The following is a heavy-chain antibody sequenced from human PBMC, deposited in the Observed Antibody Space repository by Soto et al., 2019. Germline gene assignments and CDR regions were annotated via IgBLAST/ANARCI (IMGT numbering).Heavy chain of an antibody. D-gene: IGHD3-22*01. V-gene: IGHV4-34*01. Sequence: SETLSLTCAVHVGSFGDYKWSWIRQPPGKGLEWIGEISQSGATNYNPSFKSRVTISRDTSKNQFSLRLGSVTAADTAVYFCARGRTDVSMMVVVFIAESQYFEYWGQGTQVTVSS. CDR2: ISQSGAT. J-gene: IGHJ4*02. CDR3: ARGRTDVSMMVVVFIAESQYFEY. CDR1: VGSFGDYK.